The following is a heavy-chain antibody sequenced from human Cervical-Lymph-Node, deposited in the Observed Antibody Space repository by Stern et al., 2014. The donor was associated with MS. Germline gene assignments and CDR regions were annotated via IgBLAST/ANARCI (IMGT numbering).Heavy chain of an antibody. CDR3: ARHVQGFDY. J-gene: IGHJ4*02. Sequence: EVQLVQSGAEVKKPGESLKISCKLSGYSFTIYYIAWVRQMPGKGLEWIGFICPYDSDPTYSRSFQGQVTISADKSITTAYLQWSSLRASDTAMYYCARHVQGFDYWGQGTLVTVSS. V-gene: IGHV5-51*01. CDR2: ICPYDSDP. CDR1: GYSFTIYY.